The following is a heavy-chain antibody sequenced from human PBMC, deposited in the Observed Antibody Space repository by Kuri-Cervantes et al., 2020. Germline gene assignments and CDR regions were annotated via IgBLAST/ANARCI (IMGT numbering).Heavy chain of an antibody. CDR3: ARARVMYYYDSSGRIDY. Sequence: GESLKISCAASGFTFSDYYMSWIRQAPGKGLEWVANIKQDGSEKYYVDSVKGRFTISRDNAKNSLYLQMNSLRAEDTAVYYCARARVMYYYDSSGRIDYWGQGTLVTVSS. CDR1: GFTFSDYY. CDR2: IKQDGSEK. V-gene: IGHV3-7*04. D-gene: IGHD3-22*01. J-gene: IGHJ4*02.